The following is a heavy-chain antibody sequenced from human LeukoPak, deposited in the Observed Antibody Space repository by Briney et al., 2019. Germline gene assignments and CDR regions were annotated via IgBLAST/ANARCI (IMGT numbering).Heavy chain of an antibody. CDR2: IYTSGST. Sequence: SETLSLTCTVSGGSISSGSYYWSWIRQPAGKGLEWIGRIYTSGSTNYNPSLKSRVTISADTSKNQFSLKLSSVTAADTAVYYCARECGGGGSCSVGYWGQGTLVTVSS. CDR1: GGSISSGSYY. V-gene: IGHV4-61*02. J-gene: IGHJ4*02. CDR3: ARECGGGGSCSVGY. D-gene: IGHD2-15*01.